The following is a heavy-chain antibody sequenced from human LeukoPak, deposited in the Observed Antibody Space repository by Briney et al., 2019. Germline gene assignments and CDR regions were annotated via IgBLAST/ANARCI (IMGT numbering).Heavy chain of an antibody. CDR2: IYSGGST. CDR1: GFTVSSNY. CDR3: ARDFCSAGSCYPDN. Sequence: GGSLRLSCAASGFTVSSNYMSWVRQAPGKGLEWVSVIYSGGSTYYADSVKGRFAISRDNSKNTLYLQMNSLRVEDTAVYYCARDFCSAGSCYPDNWGQGTLVTVSS. J-gene: IGHJ4*02. D-gene: IGHD2-15*01. V-gene: IGHV3-66*01.